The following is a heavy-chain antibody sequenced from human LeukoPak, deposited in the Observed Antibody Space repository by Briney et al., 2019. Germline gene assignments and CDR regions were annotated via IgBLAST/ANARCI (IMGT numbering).Heavy chain of an antibody. CDR3: ARHLTMITVPRDAFDI. CDR1: GYSFTSYW. J-gene: IGHJ3*02. D-gene: IGHD3-16*01. CDR2: IYPGDSDT. Sequence: AESPQISCKTSGYSFTSYWIGWVRQMPGKGLEWMGVIYPGDSDTRYSPSFQGQVTISADKSLSTAYLQWSGLKASDTAMYYCARHLTMITVPRDAFDIWGQGTIVIV. V-gene: IGHV5-51*01.